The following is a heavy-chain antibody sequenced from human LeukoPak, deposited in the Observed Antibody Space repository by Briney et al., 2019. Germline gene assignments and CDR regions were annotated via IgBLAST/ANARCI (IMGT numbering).Heavy chain of an antibody. CDR2: IYYIGST. CDR1: GVSLNGGSIDEYY. CDR3: ARGRGDGKGTRFDY. V-gene: IGHV4-61*08. Sequence: SETLSLTCTVSGVSLNGGSIDEYYWSWIRRPPGKGLEYIGYIYYIGSTNYNPSLKSRVTMSIDTSKNQFSLKLTSVTAADTAVYYCARGRGDGKGTRFDYWGQGDLVTVSS. J-gene: IGHJ4*02. D-gene: IGHD1-1*01.